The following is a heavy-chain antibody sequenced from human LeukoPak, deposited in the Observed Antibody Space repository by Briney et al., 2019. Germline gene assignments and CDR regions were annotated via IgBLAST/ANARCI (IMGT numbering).Heavy chain of an antibody. CDR1: GYSFNTYY. J-gene: IGHJ5*02. Sequence: GASVKVSCKASGYSFNTYYMNWVRQAPGQGLEWMGIINPSGGSTSYAQKFQGRVTMTRDTSTSAVYMGLSSLRSEDTAVYYCARDHVPGIVVVPAARGPNWFDPWGQGTLVTVSS. D-gene: IGHD2-2*01. CDR3: ARDHVPGIVVVPAARGPNWFDP. V-gene: IGHV1-46*02. CDR2: INPSGGST.